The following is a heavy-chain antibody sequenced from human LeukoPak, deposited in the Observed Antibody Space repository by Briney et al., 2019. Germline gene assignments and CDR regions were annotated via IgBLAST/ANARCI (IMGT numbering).Heavy chain of an antibody. CDR2: INSDGSST. Sequence: GGSLRLSCAASGFTFSSYWMHWVRQAPGKGLVWVSRINSDGSSTSYADSVKGRITISRDNSKNTLYLQMNSLRAEDTAVYYCAKPWRGVTDFTAPFDYWGQGTLVTVSS. J-gene: IGHJ4*02. D-gene: IGHD2-21*02. CDR3: AKPWRGVTDFTAPFDY. V-gene: IGHV3-74*01. CDR1: GFTFSSYW.